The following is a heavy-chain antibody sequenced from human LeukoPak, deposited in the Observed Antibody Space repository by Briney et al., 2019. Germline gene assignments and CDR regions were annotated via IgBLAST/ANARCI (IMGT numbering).Heavy chain of an antibody. Sequence: SETLSLTCTVSGGSISSYYWSWIRQPPGKGLEWIGYIYYSGSTNYNPSPKSRVTISVDTSKNQFSLKLSSVTAADTAVYYCARVGSYDYVWGSYRLDYFDYWGQGTLVTVSS. V-gene: IGHV4-59*01. CDR2: IYYSGST. D-gene: IGHD3-16*02. CDR3: ARVGSYDYVWGSYRLDYFDY. J-gene: IGHJ4*02. CDR1: GGSISSYY.